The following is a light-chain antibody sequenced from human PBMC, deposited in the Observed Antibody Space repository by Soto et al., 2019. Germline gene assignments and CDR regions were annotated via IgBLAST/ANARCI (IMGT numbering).Light chain of an antibody. V-gene: IGLV2-8*01. Sequence: QSALTQPPSASGSPGQSVTISCTGTSSDDGGYNYVSWYQQHPGKAPKLMIYEVSKRPSGVPDRFSGSKSGNTASLTVSGIQAEDEADYYCSSYAGSNNLVFGGGTKLTVL. CDR2: EVS. CDR1: SSDDGGYNY. CDR3: SSYAGSNNLV. J-gene: IGLJ2*01.